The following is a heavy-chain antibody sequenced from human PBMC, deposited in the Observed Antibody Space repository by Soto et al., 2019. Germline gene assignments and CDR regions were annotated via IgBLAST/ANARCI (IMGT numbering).Heavy chain of an antibody. CDR1: GFTFSSYE. V-gene: IGHV3-48*03. CDR3: ASGGEEYYDSSGLDY. Sequence: EVQLVESGGGLVQPGGSLRLSCAASGFTFSSYEMNWVRQAPGKGLEWVSYISSSGSTIYYADSVKGRFTISRDNAKNSLYLQMNSLRAEDTAVYYCASGGEEYYDSSGLDYWGQGTLVTVSS. J-gene: IGHJ4*02. D-gene: IGHD3-22*01. CDR2: ISSSGSTI.